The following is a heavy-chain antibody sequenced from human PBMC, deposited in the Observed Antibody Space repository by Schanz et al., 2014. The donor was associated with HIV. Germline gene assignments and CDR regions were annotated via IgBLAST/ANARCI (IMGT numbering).Heavy chain of an antibody. J-gene: IGHJ4*02. Sequence: VQLVQSGAEVRKPGASVKVACKASGFTLTSYYMHWVRQAPGQGLEWMGIINPSGGRTNYAQKFQGRFSMTTDTSTATIYLELSSLRSDDTALFYCARAPYTSGWYGVDYWGQGTLVTVSS. CDR3: ARAPYTSGWYGVDY. CDR2: INPSGGRT. V-gene: IGHV1-46*01. CDR1: GFTLTSYY. D-gene: IGHD6-19*01.